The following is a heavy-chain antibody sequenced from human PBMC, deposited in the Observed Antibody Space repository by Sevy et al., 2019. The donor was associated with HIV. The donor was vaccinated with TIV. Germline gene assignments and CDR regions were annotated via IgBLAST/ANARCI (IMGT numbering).Heavy chain of an antibody. CDR1: GYTFTSYD. Sequence: GASVKVSCKASGYTFTSYDINWVRQATGQGLEWMGWMNPNSGSTGYAQKFQGRVTMTRNTSINTAYMELSSLRSEDTAVYYCARVVFASSGWYYWGQGTLVTVSS. J-gene: IGHJ4*02. V-gene: IGHV1-8*01. D-gene: IGHD6-19*01. CDR2: MNPNSGST. CDR3: ARVVFASSGWYY.